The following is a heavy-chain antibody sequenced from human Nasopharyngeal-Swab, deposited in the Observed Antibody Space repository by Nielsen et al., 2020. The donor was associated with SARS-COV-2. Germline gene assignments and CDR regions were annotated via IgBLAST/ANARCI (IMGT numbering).Heavy chain of an antibody. Sequence: SLKISCAAAGVTFSSFGMHWVRQAPVKGLEWVAFIAHDASNEYYGDSVKGRFSISRDSSKNTLYLQMDSLRGEDTAVYYCARDAPAHYGAFYWGRGTLVTVSS. V-gene: IGHV3-30*03. CDR2: IAHDASNE. J-gene: IGHJ4*02. CDR3: ARDAPAHYGAFY. CDR1: GVTFSSFG. D-gene: IGHD4-17*01.